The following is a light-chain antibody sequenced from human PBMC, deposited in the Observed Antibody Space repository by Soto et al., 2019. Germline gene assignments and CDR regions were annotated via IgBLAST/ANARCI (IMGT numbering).Light chain of an antibody. CDR3: QQYGSSSIT. V-gene: IGKV3-20*01. Sequence: EIVFSQSPSTLSLSPGEKATLSCRAIQSVSSSYLAWYQQKPGQAPRLLIYGASSRATGIPDRFSGSGSGTDFTLTISRLEPEDFAVYYCQQYGSSSITFGQGTRLEIK. CDR1: QSVSSSY. CDR2: GAS. J-gene: IGKJ5*01.